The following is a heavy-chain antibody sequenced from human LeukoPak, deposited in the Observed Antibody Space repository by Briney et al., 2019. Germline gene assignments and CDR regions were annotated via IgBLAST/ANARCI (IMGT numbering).Heavy chain of an antibody. CDR1: GYSFTNYG. J-gene: IGHJ5*02. CDR2: ICTYNGHT. Sequence: ASVNVSCKASGYSFTNYGFNWVRQAPGQGLEWLGRICTYNGHTIYGQKFQGKATMTTDTSTSTAYMELRNLMSDDTAVYYCARDQQFGIAAVDSWFDPWGQGTLVTVSS. V-gene: IGHV1-18*01. CDR3: ARDQQFGIAAVDSWFDP. D-gene: IGHD6-13*01.